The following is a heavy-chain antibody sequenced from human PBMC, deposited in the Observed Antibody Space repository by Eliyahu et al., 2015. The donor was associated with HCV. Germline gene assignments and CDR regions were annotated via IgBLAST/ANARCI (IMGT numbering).Heavy chain of an antibody. CDR2: ITWDGGST. D-gene: IGHD6-13*01. Sequence: EVQLVESGGVVVQPGGSLRLSCAASGFTFXDNAMHWVRQAPGKGLEWVGLITWDGGSTYYADSVKGRFIISRDNGKNSLYLQMNSLRLEDTALYYCAKGAPEQQLVFDHWGQGTLVTVSS. CDR1: GFTFXDNA. J-gene: IGHJ4*02. CDR3: AKGAPEQQLVFDH. V-gene: IGHV3-43D*03.